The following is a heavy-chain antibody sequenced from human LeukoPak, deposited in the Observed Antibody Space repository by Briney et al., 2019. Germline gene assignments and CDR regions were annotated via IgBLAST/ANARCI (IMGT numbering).Heavy chain of an antibody. CDR3: ARAEGIVGADDAFDI. J-gene: IGHJ3*02. V-gene: IGHV3-21*01. CDR1: GFTFSSYS. D-gene: IGHD1-26*01. CDR2: ISSSSSYI. Sequence: PGGSLRLSCAASGFTFSSYSINWVLQAPGKGLEWLSSISSSSSYIYYADSVKGRFTISRDNAKNSLYLQMNSLRAEDTAVYYCARAEGIVGADDAFDIWGQGTMVTVSS.